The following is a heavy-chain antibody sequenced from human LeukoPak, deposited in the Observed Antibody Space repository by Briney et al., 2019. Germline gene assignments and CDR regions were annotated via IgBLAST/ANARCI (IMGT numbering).Heavy chain of an antibody. CDR2: ISWNSGSI. CDR1: GFTFDDYA. V-gene: IGHV3-9*01. J-gene: IGHJ3*02. CDR3: AKDMSPKLRFLEWLSNAFDI. D-gene: IGHD3-3*01. Sequence: GGSLRLSCAASGFTFDDYAMHWVRQAPGKGLEWVSGISWNSGSIGYADSVKGRFTISRDNAKNSPYLQMNSLRAEDTALYYCAKDMSPKLRFLEWLSNAFDIWGQGTMVTVSS.